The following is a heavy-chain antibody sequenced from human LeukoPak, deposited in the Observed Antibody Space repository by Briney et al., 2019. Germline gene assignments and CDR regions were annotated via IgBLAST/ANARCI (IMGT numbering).Heavy chain of an antibody. CDR2: ISSSSSYI. J-gene: IGHJ4*02. CDR3: ARPSEDIVVVPAAFIAAAGIDY. Sequence: PGGSLRLSCAASGFTFSSYSMNWVRQAPGKGLEWVSSISSSSSYIYYADSVKGRFTISRDNAKNSLYLQMNSLRAEDTAVYYCARPSEDIVVVPAAFIAAAGIDYWGQGTLVTVSS. D-gene: IGHD2-2*01. CDR1: GFTFSSYS. V-gene: IGHV3-21*01.